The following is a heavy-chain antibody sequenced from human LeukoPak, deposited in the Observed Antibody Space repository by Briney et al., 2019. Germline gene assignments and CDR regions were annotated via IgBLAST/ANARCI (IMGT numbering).Heavy chain of an antibody. D-gene: IGHD3-3*01. CDR2: IYTSGST. V-gene: IGHV4-4*07. CDR1: GGSISSYY. J-gene: IGHJ5*02. CDR3: AREHYDFWSGYFQPINWFDP. Sequence: SETLSLTCTVSGGSISSYYWSWIRQPAGKGLEWIGRIYTSGSTNYNPSLKSRVTMSVDTSKNQFSLKLSSVTAADTAVYYRAREHYDFWSGYFQPINWFDPWGQGTLVTVSS.